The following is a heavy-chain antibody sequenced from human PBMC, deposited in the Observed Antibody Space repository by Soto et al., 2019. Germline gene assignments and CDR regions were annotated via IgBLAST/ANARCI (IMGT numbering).Heavy chain of an antibody. V-gene: IGHV3-30*18. Sequence: QVQLVQSGGGVVQPGGSLRLSCAASGFTFSSYAIHWVRQAPGKGLEWVADVSFDGSHKTYAVPVRGRFTISRDNSKQTVYLQMNSLRAEDTALYYCAKLGDAVSGYFDFWGQGTQVAVSS. J-gene: IGHJ5*01. D-gene: IGHD3-3*01. CDR3: AKLGDAVSGYFDF. CDR1: GFTFSSYA. CDR2: VSFDGSHK.